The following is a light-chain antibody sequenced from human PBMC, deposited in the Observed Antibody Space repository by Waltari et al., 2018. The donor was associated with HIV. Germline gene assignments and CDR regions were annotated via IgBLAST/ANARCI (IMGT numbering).Light chain of an antibody. V-gene: IGKV2-28*01. J-gene: IGKJ1*01. CDR3: MHGQQTPV. CDR1: QNLLNQNGQNY. Sequence: DIAMIQSPDSLAVSPGEAASISCRSSQNLLNQNGQNYLDWYIQRPGQAPELLIYLGSRRASGVTDRIAGSGSGTDFILKISRVEPEDVGVYYCMHGQQTPVFGQGTKVEV. CDR2: LGS.